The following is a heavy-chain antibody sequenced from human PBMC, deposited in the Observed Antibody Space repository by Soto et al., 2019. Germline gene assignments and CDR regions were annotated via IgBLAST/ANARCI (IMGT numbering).Heavy chain of an antibody. D-gene: IGHD5-12*01. CDR2: IWYDGSNK. V-gene: IGHV3-33*01. J-gene: IGHJ4*02. Sequence: QVQLVESGGGVVQPGRSLRLSCAASGFTFSSYGMHCVRQAPGKGLEWVAVIWYDGSNKYYADSVKGRFTISRDNSKNTLYLQMNSLRAEDTAVYYCATDYLVIPPRVIDYWGQATLVTVSS. CDR1: GFTFSSYG. CDR3: ATDYLVIPPRVIDY.